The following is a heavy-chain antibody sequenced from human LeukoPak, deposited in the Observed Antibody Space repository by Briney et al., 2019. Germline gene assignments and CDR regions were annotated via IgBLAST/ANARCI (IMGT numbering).Heavy chain of an antibody. CDR1: GGSISSYY. Sequence: SETLSLTCTVSGGSISSYYWSWIRQPPGKGLEWIGYIFHSGSANYNPSLDSRVTISVDMPKNQFSLKVTSVTAADTAVYHCARHRSTGGYDYWGQGALVTVSS. CDR3: ARHRSTGGYDY. V-gene: IGHV4-59*08. J-gene: IGHJ4*02. CDR2: IFHSGSA. D-gene: IGHD6-19*01.